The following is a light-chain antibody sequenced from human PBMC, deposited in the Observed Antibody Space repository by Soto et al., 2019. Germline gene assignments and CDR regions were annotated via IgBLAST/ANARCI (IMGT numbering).Light chain of an antibody. CDR1: SSDVGGYNY. Sequence: QSALTQPASVSGSPGQSITISCTGTSSDVGGYNYVSWYQQHPGKAPKLMIYEVSNRPSGVSNRFSGSKSGNTASLTISGLQDEDEADYYCSSYTSSSKVFGTGTKFTVL. J-gene: IGLJ1*01. CDR3: SSYTSSSKV. V-gene: IGLV2-14*01. CDR2: EVS.